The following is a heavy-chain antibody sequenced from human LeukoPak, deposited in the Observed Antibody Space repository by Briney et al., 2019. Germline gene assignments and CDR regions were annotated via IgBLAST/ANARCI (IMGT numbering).Heavy chain of an antibody. J-gene: IGHJ4*02. V-gene: IGHV3-23*01. D-gene: IGHD2-2*01. CDR1: GFTFSSYA. Sequence: GGSLRLSCAASGFTFSSYAMSWVRLAPGKGLECVSGISGSGSSTYYADSVKGRFTISRDNSKNTLYLQMNSLRAEDTAVYYCARDGRYCSSTSCYFFTSFDYWGQGTLVTVSS. CDR3: ARDGRYCSSTSCYFFTSFDY. CDR2: ISGSGSST.